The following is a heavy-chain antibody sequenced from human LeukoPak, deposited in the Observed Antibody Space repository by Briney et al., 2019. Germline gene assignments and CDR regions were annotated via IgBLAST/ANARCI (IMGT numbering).Heavy chain of an antibody. Sequence: GGSLRLSCAASGFTVSSNYMSWVRQAPGKGLEWVSVINSGGSTYYADSVKGRFTISRDNSKNTLYLQMNSLRAEDTAVYYCARVGYYDFWSGYYTGGWFDPWGQGTLVTVSS. V-gene: IGHV3-53*01. CDR1: GFTVSSNY. D-gene: IGHD3-3*01. CDR2: INSGGST. CDR3: ARVGYYDFWSGYYTGGWFDP. J-gene: IGHJ5*02.